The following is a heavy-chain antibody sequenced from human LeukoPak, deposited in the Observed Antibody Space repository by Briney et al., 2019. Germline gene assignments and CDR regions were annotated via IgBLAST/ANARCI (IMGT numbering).Heavy chain of an antibody. CDR3: AREYSGSQDGFDI. V-gene: IGHV4-59*01. D-gene: IGHD1-26*01. J-gene: IGHJ3*02. CDR1: GGSFSGYY. Sequence: SETLSLTCAVYGGSFSGYYWSRIRQFPGKGLEWIGYIYYSGRANYNPSLKSRVTISVDTSKNQFSLKLSSVTAADTAVYFCAREYSGSQDGFDIWGQGTMVTVSS. CDR2: IYYSGRA.